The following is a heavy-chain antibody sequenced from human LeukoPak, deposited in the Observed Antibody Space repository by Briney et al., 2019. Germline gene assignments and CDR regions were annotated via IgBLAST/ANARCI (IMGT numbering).Heavy chain of an antibody. CDR3: GRDRPTGYYDY. CDR1: SYSISSGYY. D-gene: IGHD3-9*01. Sequence: PSETLSLTCTVSSYSISSGYYWGWIRQPPGKGLEWIGSIDHSGRTYHHPSLKSRVTISVDTSKHQFSLKMSSVTAADTAVYFCGRDRPTGYYDYWGQGILVTVSS. J-gene: IGHJ4*02. V-gene: IGHV4-38-2*02. CDR2: IDHSGRT.